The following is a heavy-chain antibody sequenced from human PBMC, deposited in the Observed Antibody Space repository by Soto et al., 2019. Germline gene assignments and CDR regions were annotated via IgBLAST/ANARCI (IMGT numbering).Heavy chain of an antibody. CDR3: ARVKRSTSRLDP. V-gene: IGHV4-30-2*01. Sequence: TSETLSLTCAVSGGSISSGGSSWSWIRQPPGKGLEWIGYIYHSGSTYYNPSLKSRVTISVDTSKNQFSLKLTSVTPADTAIYYCARVKRSTSRLDPWGQGTLVTVSS. CDR1: GGSISSGGSS. CDR2: IYHSGST. D-gene: IGHD1-26*01. J-gene: IGHJ5*02.